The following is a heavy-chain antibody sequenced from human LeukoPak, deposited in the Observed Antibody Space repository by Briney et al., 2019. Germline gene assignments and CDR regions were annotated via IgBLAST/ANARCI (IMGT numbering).Heavy chain of an antibody. CDR2: INHSGST. Sequence: PSETLSLTCAVYGGSFSGYYWSWIRQPPGKGLEWIGEINHSGSTNYNPSLKRRVTISVDTSKNQFSLKLSSVTAADTAVYYCARGYCSGGSCYKHRYPRGGAAGNWFDPWGQGTLVTVSS. J-gene: IGHJ5*02. D-gene: IGHD2-15*01. CDR3: ARGYCSGGSCYKHRYPRGGAAGNWFDP. CDR1: GGSFSGYY. V-gene: IGHV4-34*01.